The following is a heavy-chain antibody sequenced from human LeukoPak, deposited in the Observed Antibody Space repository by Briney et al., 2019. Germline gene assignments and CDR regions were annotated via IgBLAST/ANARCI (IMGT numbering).Heavy chain of an antibody. V-gene: IGHV4-34*01. D-gene: IGHD1-26*01. CDR1: GGSFSGYY. CDR2: INHSGST. Sequence: SETLSLTCAVYGGSFSGYYWSWIRQPPGKGLEWIGEINHSGSTNYNPSLKSRVTISVDASKNQFSLKLSSVTAADTAVYYCARASYSIGYNWFDPWGQGTLVTVSS. J-gene: IGHJ5*02. CDR3: ARASYSIGYNWFDP.